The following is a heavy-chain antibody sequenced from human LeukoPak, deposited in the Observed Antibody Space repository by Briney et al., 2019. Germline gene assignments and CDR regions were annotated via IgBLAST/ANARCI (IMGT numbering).Heavy chain of an antibody. D-gene: IGHD6-19*01. CDR2: ISWNSSSI. CDR3: AKDIGQWLVSGLSFDP. V-gene: IGHV3-9*01. J-gene: IGHJ5*02. Sequence: GRSLRLSCAASGFTFDDYAMHWVRQAPGKGLEWVSGISWNSSSIGYADSVKGRFTISRDNAKNSLYLQMNSLRAEDTALYYCAKDIGQWLVSGLSFDPWGQGTLVTVSS. CDR1: GFTFDDYA.